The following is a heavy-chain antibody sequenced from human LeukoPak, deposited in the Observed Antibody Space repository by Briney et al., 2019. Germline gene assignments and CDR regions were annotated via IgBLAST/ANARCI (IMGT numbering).Heavy chain of an antibody. CDR3: ASQHRRYCSSTSCYPYYYYYYGMDV. V-gene: IGHV4-39*01. CDR1: GGSISSSSYY. J-gene: IGHJ6*02. CDR2: IYYSGST. Sequence: TSETLSLTCTVSGGSISSSSYYWGWIRQPPGKGLEWLGSIYYSGSTYYNPSLKSRVTISVDTSKNQFSLKLSSVTAADTAVYYCASQHRRYCSSTSCYPYYYYYYGMDVWGQGTTVTVSS. D-gene: IGHD2-2*01.